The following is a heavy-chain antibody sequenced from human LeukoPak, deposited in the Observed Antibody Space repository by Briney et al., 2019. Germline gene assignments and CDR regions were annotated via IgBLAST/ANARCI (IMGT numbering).Heavy chain of an antibody. CDR1: SGSISAYS. D-gene: IGHD2-2*01. CDR2: IYTSGST. J-gene: IGHJ4*02. CDR3: ARRVSTMTQFDF. V-gene: IGHV4-4*07. Sequence: PSETLSLTCTVSSGSISAYSWSWIRQPAGKGLEWIGRIYTSGSTNYNPSLKSRVTMSADRSKNQFSLKLSSVTAADTAVYYCARRVSTMTQFDFWGQGTLVTVSS.